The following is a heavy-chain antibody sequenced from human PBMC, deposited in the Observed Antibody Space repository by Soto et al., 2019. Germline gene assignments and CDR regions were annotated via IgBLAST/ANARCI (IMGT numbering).Heavy chain of an antibody. CDR1: GASITSGGYY. J-gene: IGHJ4*02. D-gene: IGHD1-7*01. V-gene: IGHV4-31*03. CDR3: ASQPRITGTTSFDF. CDR2: IYYSGST. Sequence: QVQVQESGPGLVKPSQTLSLTCTVSGASITSGGYYWSWIRQHPGKGLEWIGYIYYSGSTYYNPSLRSRVTISVDTSKNQFSLKLSSVTAADTAVYYCASQPRITGTTSFDFWGQGTLVTVSS.